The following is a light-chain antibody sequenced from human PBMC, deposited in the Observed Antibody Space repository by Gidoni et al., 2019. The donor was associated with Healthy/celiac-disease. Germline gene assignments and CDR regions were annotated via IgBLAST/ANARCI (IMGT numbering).Light chain of an antibody. Sequence: EIVVTQSPGTLSLSPGERATLSCRASQSVSSSYLAWYQQKPGQAPRLLIYGASSRATGIPDRFSGSGSGTDFTLTISRLEPEDFAVYYCQQYSSSPTFGPGTKVDIK. CDR3: QQYSSSPT. V-gene: IGKV3-20*01. J-gene: IGKJ3*01. CDR2: GAS. CDR1: QSVSSSY.